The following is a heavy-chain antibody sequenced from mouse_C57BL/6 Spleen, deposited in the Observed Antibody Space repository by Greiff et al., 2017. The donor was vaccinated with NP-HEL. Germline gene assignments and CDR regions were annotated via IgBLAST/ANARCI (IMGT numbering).Heavy chain of an antibody. CDR3: ARLAY. CDR2: IDPSDSYT. Sequence: QVQLQQPGAELVRPGTSVKLSCEASGYTFTSYWMHWVKQRPGQGLEWIGVIDPSDSYTNYNQKFKGKATLTVDTSSSTAYMQLSSLTSEDSAVYYCARLAYWGQGTLVTVSA. CDR1: GYTFTSYW. J-gene: IGHJ3*01. V-gene: IGHV1-59*01.